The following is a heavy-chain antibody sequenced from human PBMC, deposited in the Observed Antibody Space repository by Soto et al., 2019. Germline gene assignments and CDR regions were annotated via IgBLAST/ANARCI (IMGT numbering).Heavy chain of an antibody. J-gene: IGHJ4*02. CDR1: GGTFSSYA. Sequence: SVKVSCKASGGTFSSYAISWVGQSPGQGLEWMGGIIPTFRPAHYAQRFQGRVTITADESTSTAYMELSCLRSEDTAVDYCAREHWGQTREYYFGYWGQGTLVTVSS. CDR2: IIPTFRPA. D-gene: IGHD7-27*01. CDR3: AREHWGQTREYYFGY. V-gene: IGHV1-69*13.